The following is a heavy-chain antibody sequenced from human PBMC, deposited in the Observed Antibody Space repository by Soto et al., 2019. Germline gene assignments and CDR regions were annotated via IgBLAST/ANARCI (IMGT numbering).Heavy chain of an antibody. CDR1: GGTFSTYI. CDR3: ARDRITTRWDAFDL. CDR2: IIPSPDIT. V-gene: IGHV1-69*08. Sequence: QVQLVQSGAEVRKPGSSVKVSCKAPGGTFSTYIISWVRQAPGQGLEWMGRIIPSPDITNYAQKFQGRVTVTADRSTSTAYMGLTSLKSEDTAVDYCARDRITTRWDAFDLWGQGTMVTVSS. J-gene: IGHJ3*01. D-gene: IGHD3-3*01.